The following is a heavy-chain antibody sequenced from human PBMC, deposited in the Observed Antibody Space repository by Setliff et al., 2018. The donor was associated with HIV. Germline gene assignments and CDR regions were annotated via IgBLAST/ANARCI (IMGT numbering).Heavy chain of an antibody. CDR1: SYSITDGNY. D-gene: IGHD3-10*01. V-gene: IGHV4-38-2*02. CDR3: ARDRALRFSKSPSFNYFDV. CDR2: IYSTGHT. Sequence: ASETLSLTCLVFSYSITDGNYWGWIRQSPGKGLEWIGSIYSTGHTYYNPSHKRRLTMSVDTAKNRFSLKLTSVTAADTAVYYCARDRALRFSKSPSFNYFDVWGQGALVTVSS. J-gene: IGHJ4*02.